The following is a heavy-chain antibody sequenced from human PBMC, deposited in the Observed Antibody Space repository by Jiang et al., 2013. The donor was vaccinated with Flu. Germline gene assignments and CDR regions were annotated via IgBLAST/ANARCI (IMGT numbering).Heavy chain of an antibody. V-gene: IGHV5-10-1*03. CDR1: GYSFSSYW. CDR3: ARHRTGTTVGNYYGLDV. CDR2: IDPSDSYT. J-gene: IGHJ6*04. Sequence: VQLVESGAEVKKPGESLRISCKGSGYSFSSYWISWVRQMPGKGLEWMGRIDPSDSYTYYSPSFQGHVTISTDKSSSTAYLQWRSLKASDAAIYYCARHRTGTTVGNYYGLDVWGTRDHGPPSSQ. D-gene: IGHD1-7*01.